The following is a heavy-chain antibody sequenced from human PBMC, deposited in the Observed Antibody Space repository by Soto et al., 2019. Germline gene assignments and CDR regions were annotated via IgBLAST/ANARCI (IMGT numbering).Heavy chain of an antibody. D-gene: IGHD7-27*01. Sequence: QVQLVQSGAEVKKPGASVKVSCEASGYTFTSYDVNWVRQATGQGLEWVGRINPNSGDTDYAQKFQGRVTMTRNTSINTTYMELNSLRSEDTAVYYCASGLWAYWGQGTLVTVSS. V-gene: IGHV1-8*01. CDR3: ASGLWAY. CDR1: GYTFTSYD. CDR2: INPNSGDT. J-gene: IGHJ4*02.